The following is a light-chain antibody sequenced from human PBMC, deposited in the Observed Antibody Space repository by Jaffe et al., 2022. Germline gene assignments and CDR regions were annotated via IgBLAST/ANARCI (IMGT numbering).Light chain of an antibody. V-gene: IGLV3-21*04. CDR3: QVWDNSSDHPVV. CDR1: NIGGKS. J-gene: IGLJ2*01. Sequence: SYVLTQPPSVSVAPGKTARITCGANNIGGKSVQWYQQKPGQAPVLVMFYDSDRPSGISERFSGSRSGNTATLSISRVEAGDEADYYCQVWDNSSDHPVVLGGGTKLTVL. CDR2: YDS.